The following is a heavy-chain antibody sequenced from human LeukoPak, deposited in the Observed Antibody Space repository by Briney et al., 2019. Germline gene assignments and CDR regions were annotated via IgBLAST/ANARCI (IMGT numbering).Heavy chain of an antibody. CDR3: ARDKTRGLGYSYSKSGNYFDY. V-gene: IGHV3-21*01. CDR2: ITSGSSHI. J-gene: IGHJ4*02. CDR1: GFTFSSYN. D-gene: IGHD5-18*01. Sequence: GGSLRLSCAASGFTFSSYNMNWVRQTPGQGLEWVSSITSGSSHIYYADSVKGRFTISRDNAKSSLYLQMNSLRAEDTAVYSCARDKTRGLGYSYSKSGNYFDYWGQGTLVTVSS.